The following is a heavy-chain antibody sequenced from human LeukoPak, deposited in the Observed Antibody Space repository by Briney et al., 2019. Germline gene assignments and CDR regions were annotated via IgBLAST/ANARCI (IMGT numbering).Heavy chain of an antibody. CDR3: ARHVYSNYAYYYYYYMDV. CDR2: IYPGDSDT. V-gene: IGHV5-51*01. D-gene: IGHD4-11*01. J-gene: IGHJ6*03. CDR1: GYSFTSYW. Sequence: HGESLKISCKGSGYSFTSYWIGWVRQMPGKGLEWMGIIYPGDSDTRYSPSFQGQVTISADKSISTAYLQWSSLKASDTAMYYCARHVYSNYAYYYYYYMDVWGKGTTVTVSS.